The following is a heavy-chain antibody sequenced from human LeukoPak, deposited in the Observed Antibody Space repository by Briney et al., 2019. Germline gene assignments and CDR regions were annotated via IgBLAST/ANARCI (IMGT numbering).Heavy chain of an antibody. CDR2: INQDGSEE. D-gene: IGHD5-12*01. V-gene: IGHV3-7*01. CDR3: VRDGGVSGYDLLDY. J-gene: IGHJ4*02. CDR1: GFTFSYYW. Sequence: GGSLRLTCAASGFTFSYYWMSWVRQAPGKGLEWVAHINQDGSEEHYMDSVKARFIISRDNAKNSLSLQMDSLRAEDTAVYYCVRDGGVSGYDLLDYWGQGTLVTVSS.